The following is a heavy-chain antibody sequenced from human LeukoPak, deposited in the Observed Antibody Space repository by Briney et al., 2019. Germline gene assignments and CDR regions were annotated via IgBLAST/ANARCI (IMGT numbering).Heavy chain of an antibody. CDR1: GGSISSSSYY. V-gene: IGHV4-39*07. CDR3: ARVGGVLRYFDWLFYMDV. D-gene: IGHD3-9*01. J-gene: IGHJ6*03. CDR2: IYYSGST. Sequence: SETLSLTCTVSGGSISSSSYYWGWLRQPPGKGLEWIGSIYYSGSTYYNPSLKSRVTISVDTSKNQFSLKLSSVTAADTAVYYCARVGGVLRYFDWLFYMDVWGKGTTVTVSS.